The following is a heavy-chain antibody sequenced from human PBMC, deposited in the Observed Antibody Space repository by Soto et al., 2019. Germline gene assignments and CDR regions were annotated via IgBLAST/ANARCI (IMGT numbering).Heavy chain of an antibody. V-gene: IGHV3-30*18. J-gene: IGHJ4*02. D-gene: IGHD6-19*01. CDR1: GFTFSDYD. CDR2: VSHDGRMT. Sequence: VQLVESGGGVVQPGRSLRLSCAASGFTFSDYDMHWVRQAPGKGLEWVAVVSHDGRMTHYADSVKGRFTISRDSSKNTVSLEMTSLRAEDTAGYYCAKGGRQWLVTSDFNYWGQGALVTGSS. CDR3: AKGGRQWLVTSDFNY.